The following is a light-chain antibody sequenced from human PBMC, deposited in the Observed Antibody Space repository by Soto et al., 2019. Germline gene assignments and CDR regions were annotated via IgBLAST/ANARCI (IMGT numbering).Light chain of an antibody. J-gene: IGLJ1*01. CDR1: SSDVGGYDY. Sequence: QSALTQPPSASGSPGQSVTISCTGTSSDVGGYDYVSWYKQHPGKAPKLMIYEVSKRPSGVPDRFSGSKSGNTAALTVSGLEAEYEADYYCSSYVGTNSYVFGTGTKLTVL. CDR2: EVS. V-gene: IGLV2-8*01. CDR3: SSYVGTNSYV.